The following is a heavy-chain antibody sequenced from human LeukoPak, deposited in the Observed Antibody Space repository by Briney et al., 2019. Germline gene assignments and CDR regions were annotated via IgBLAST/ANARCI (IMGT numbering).Heavy chain of an antibody. D-gene: IGHD3-9*01. CDR3: ASQRGDILTGYYNGHFDY. J-gene: IGHJ4*02. Sequence: RASVKVSCKASGYTFTSYAMHWVRQAPGQRLEWMGWINAGNGNTKYSQKFQGRVTITRDTSASTAYMELSSLRSEDTAVYYCASQRGDILTGYYNGHFDYWGQGTLVTVSS. CDR1: GYTFTSYA. CDR2: INAGNGNT. V-gene: IGHV1-3*01.